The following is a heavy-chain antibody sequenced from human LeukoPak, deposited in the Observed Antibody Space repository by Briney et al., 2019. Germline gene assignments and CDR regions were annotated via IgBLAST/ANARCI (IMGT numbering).Heavy chain of an antibody. Sequence: SETLSLTCAVYGESFSGYYWSWIRQPPGKGLEWVGEINHSGSANYNPSLKSRVTISVDTSKNQFSLKLSSVTAADTAVYYCARSIRITMIVVVISNWFDPWGQATLVTVSS. D-gene: IGHD3-22*01. CDR3: ARSIRITMIVVVISNWFDP. CDR1: GESFSGYY. CDR2: INHSGSA. J-gene: IGHJ5*02. V-gene: IGHV4-34*01.